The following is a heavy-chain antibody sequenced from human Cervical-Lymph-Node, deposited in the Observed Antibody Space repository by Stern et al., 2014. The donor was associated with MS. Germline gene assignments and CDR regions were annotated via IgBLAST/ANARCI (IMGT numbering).Heavy chain of an antibody. CDR2: ISAYHGNT. CDR3: ARDDGATGYYYYGMDV. J-gene: IGHJ6*02. Sequence: QVQLVQSGAEVKKPGASVKVSCKASGYTFTSYGISWVRQAPGQGLEWMGWISAYHGNTNYAQKLQGRVTMTTDTSTSTAYMELGSLRSDDTAVYYCARDDGATGYYYYGMDVWGQGTTVTVSS. D-gene: IGHD1-14*01. CDR1: GYTFTSYG. V-gene: IGHV1-18*04.